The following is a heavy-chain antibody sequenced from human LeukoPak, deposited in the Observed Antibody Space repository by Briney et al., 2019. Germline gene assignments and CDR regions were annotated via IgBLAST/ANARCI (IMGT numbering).Heavy chain of an antibody. CDR2: IYPSDSDT. CDR3: ARVWYSGYEFDY. Sequence: GEPLKISCKGSGHSFTTNWIGWVRQMPGKGLEWMGIIYPSDSDTRYSPSFQGQVTISADKSISTAYLQWSSLKDSDTAMYYCARVWYSGYEFDYWGQGTLVTVSS. J-gene: IGHJ4*02. CDR1: GHSFTTNW. D-gene: IGHD5-12*01. V-gene: IGHV5-51*01.